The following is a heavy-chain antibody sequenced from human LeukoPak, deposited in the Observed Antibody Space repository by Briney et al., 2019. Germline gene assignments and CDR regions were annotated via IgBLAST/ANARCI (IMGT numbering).Heavy chain of an antibody. CDR3: ARGGITLVPP. D-gene: IGHD3-10*01. CDR2: ISSSGSTI. CDR1: GFTFSSYE. Sequence: PGGSLRLSCAASGFTFSSYEMNWVRQAPGKGLEWVSYISSSGSTIYYADSVKGRFTISRDNAKNSLYLQRNSLRAEDTAVYYCARGGITLVPPWGQGTLVTVSS. J-gene: IGHJ5*02. V-gene: IGHV3-48*03.